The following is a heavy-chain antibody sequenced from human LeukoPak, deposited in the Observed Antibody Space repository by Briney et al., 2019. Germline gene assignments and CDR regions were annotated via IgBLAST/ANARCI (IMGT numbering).Heavy chain of an antibody. V-gene: IGHV3-20*04. CDR2: INWNGGST. CDR3: AKSMSLTMVRGVIISHPPDY. J-gene: IGHJ4*02. Sequence: RPGGSLRLSCAASGFTFDDYGMSWVRQAPGNGLEWVSGINWNGGSTGYADSVKGRFTISRDNAKNSLYLQMNSLRAEDTAVYYCAKSMSLTMVRGVIISHPPDYWGQGTLDTVSS. CDR1: GFTFDDYG. D-gene: IGHD3-10*01.